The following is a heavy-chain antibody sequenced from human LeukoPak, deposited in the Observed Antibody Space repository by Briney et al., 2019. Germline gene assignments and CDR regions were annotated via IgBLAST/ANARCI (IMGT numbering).Heavy chain of an antibody. Sequence: SVKVSCKASEGTFSSYAISWVRQAPGQGLEWMGGIIPIFGTANYAQKFQGRVTITADESTSTAYMELSSLRSEDTAVYYCARTAYYYDSSGYSSNFDYWGQGTLVTVSS. V-gene: IGHV1-69*13. CDR2: IIPIFGTA. CDR1: EGTFSSYA. J-gene: IGHJ4*02. CDR3: ARTAYYYDSSGYSSNFDY. D-gene: IGHD3-22*01.